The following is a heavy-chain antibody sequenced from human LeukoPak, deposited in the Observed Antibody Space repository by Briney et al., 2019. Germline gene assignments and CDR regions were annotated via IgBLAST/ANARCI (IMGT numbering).Heavy chain of an antibody. J-gene: IGHJ4*02. Sequence: GGSLRLSCAASGFTFSRYGMHWVRQAPGKGLEWVAVIWYDGSNKYYADSVKGRFTISRDNSKNTLYLQMNSLRAEDTVVNYCAKVGDGDYYLDYWGQANLVTVSS. CDR1: GFTFSRYG. D-gene: IGHD4-17*01. V-gene: IGHV3-33*03. CDR2: IWYDGSNK. CDR3: AKVGDGDYYLDY.